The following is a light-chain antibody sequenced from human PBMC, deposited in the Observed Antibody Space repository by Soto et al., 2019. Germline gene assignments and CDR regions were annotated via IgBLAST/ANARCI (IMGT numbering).Light chain of an antibody. V-gene: IGLV3-21*04. J-gene: IGLJ2*01. CDR3: QVWDSSSDHVV. CDR1: NIGSKS. Sequence: SYELTQPPSVSVAPGETARITCGGNNIGSKSVHWYQQKPGQAPALVIYYDSDRPSGIPERFSGSNSGNTATLTISRVEAGDEADYYCQVWDSSSDHVVFGGGTKLTVL. CDR2: YDS.